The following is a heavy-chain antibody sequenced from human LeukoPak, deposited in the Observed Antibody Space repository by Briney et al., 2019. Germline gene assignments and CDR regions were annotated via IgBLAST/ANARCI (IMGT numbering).Heavy chain of an antibody. D-gene: IGHD7-27*01. CDR2: IYHSGSI. CDR3: ARAIRTGLGIGSFDG. CDR1: GYSISNGYF. V-gene: IGHV4-38-2*02. Sequence: SETLSLNWTVSGYSISNGYFWGWIRQPPGKGLECIGTIYHSGSIYYNPSLKGRVTISVDTSKNQFSLKLNSLTAADTAVYYCARAIRTGLGIGSFDGWGQGTLVTVSS. J-gene: IGHJ4*02.